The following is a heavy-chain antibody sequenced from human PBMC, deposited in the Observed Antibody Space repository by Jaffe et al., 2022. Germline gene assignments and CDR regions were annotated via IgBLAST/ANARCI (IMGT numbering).Heavy chain of an antibody. D-gene: IGHD6-13*01. Sequence: EVQLVESGGGLVQPGGSLRLSCAASGFTFSSYSMNWVRQAPGKGLEWVSYISSSSSTIYYADSVKGRFTISRDNAKNSLYLQMNSLRAEDTAVYYCAREIAAAGDDAFDIWGQGTMVTVSS. CDR1: GFTFSSYS. CDR2: ISSSSSTI. V-gene: IGHV3-48*01. J-gene: IGHJ3*02. CDR3: AREIAAAGDDAFDI.